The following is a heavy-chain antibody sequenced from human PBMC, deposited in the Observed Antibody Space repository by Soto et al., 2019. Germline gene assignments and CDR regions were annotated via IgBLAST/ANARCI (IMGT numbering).Heavy chain of an antibody. D-gene: IGHD5-12*01. Sequence: QPGGSLRLSCAASGFIFTNYAMNWVGQAPGKGLEWVSVIGGRGNSAYYADSVQGRFTISRDNSKNTLSLQMSSLTADDTAIYYCVREGRGSFDFWGRGTMITVS. V-gene: IGHV3-23*01. J-gene: IGHJ3*01. CDR1: GFIFTNYA. CDR3: VREGRGSFDF. CDR2: IGGRGNSA.